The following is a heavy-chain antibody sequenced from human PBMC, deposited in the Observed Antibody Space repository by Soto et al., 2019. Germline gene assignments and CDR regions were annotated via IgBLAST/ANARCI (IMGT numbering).Heavy chain of an antibody. J-gene: IGHJ4*02. V-gene: IGHV1-18*01. D-gene: IGHD3-10*01. CDR3: ARWRYGDE. Sequence: QVHLVQSGAEVKKPGASVQVSCKASGYTFTSYGITWVRQAPGQGLEWMGWISAHNGNTDYAQKLQGRVIVTRDTSTSTAYMELRRLIYDDPAVYYCARWRYGDEWGQGDLVTVSS. CDR1: GYTFTSYG. CDR2: ISAHNGNT.